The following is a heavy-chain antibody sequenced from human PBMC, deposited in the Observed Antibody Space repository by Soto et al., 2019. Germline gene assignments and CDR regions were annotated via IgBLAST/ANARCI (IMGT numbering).Heavy chain of an antibody. Sequence: SETLSLTCTVSGGSISSGGYYWSWIRQHPGKGLEWIGYIYYSGSTYYNPSLKSRVTISVDTSKNQFSLKLSSVTAADTAVYYCARGEDNWNYGYFDYWGQGTLGTSPQ. V-gene: IGHV4-31*03. CDR2: IYYSGST. D-gene: IGHD1-7*01. CDR1: GGSISSGGYY. CDR3: ARGEDNWNYGYFDY. J-gene: IGHJ4*02.